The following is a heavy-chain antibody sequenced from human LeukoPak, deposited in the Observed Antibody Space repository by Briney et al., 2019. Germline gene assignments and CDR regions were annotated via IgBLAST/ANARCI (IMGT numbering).Heavy chain of an antibody. V-gene: IGHV5-51*01. Sequence: GESLKISCKGSGYTFTSYWIGWVRQMPGKGLEWMGIIYPDDSDTRYSSSFQGQVTISADKSISTAYLQWSGLQASDTAMYYCARDYGSGSYYYDYWGQGTLVTVSS. J-gene: IGHJ4*02. CDR1: GYTFTSYW. CDR2: IYPDDSDT. D-gene: IGHD3-10*01. CDR3: ARDYGSGSYYYDY.